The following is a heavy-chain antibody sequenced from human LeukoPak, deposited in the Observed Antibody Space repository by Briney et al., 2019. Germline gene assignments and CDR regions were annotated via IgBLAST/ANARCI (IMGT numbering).Heavy chain of an antibody. CDR3: ARDRDTYYDSSGRAFDI. D-gene: IGHD3-22*01. V-gene: IGHV3-23*01. Sequence: GGSLRLSCATSGFIFSSYAMSWVRQAPGKGLEWASAISGSGGSTYHADSVKGRFTISRDNAKNSLYLQMNSLRAEDTAVYYCARDRDTYYDSSGRAFDIWGQGTMVTVSS. CDR2: ISGSGGST. CDR1: GFIFSSYA. J-gene: IGHJ3*02.